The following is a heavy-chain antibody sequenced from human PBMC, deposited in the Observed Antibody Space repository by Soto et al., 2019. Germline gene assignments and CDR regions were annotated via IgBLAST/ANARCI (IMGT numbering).Heavy chain of an antibody. CDR1: GFTFSSYG. Sequence: QVQLVESGGGVVQPGRSLRLSCAASGFTFSSYGMHWVRQAPGKGLEWVAVISYDGSNKYYADSVKGRFTISRDNSRNTLYLQMNSLRAEDTAVYYCAIDRRYYDFWCGYPHWGQGTLVTVSS. D-gene: IGHD3-3*01. J-gene: IGHJ4*02. CDR3: AIDRRYYDFWCGYPH. CDR2: ISYDGSNK. V-gene: IGHV3-30*03.